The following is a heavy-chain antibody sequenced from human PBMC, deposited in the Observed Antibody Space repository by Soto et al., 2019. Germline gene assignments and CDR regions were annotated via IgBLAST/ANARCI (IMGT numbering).Heavy chain of an antibody. V-gene: IGHV3-23*01. D-gene: IGHD2-21*02. CDR2: ISGSGGST. J-gene: IGHJ6*02. CDR3: APNCYSLASAMDV. Sequence: GRSLRLSCAAAGFTCSSYAMTWVRQAPGKGLEWVSAISGSGGSTYYADSVKGRFTISRDNSKITLYLQMNSLRAEDTAVYYCAPNCYSLASAMDVWGQGTTVTASS. CDR1: GFTCSSYA.